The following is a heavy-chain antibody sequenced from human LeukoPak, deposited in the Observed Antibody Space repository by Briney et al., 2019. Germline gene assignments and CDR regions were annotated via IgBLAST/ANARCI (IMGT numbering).Heavy chain of an antibody. CDR1: GFTFSSNS. V-gene: IGHV3-48*04. J-gene: IGHJ6*02. CDR3: ARERIDSNTFMYGMDV. D-gene: IGHD2-15*01. Sequence: GGSLRLSCAASGFTFSSNSMNWVRQAPGKGLEWVSYISSTGGTIYYADSMKGRFTISRDNAKNSLYLQMNSLRAEDTAVYYCARERIDSNTFMYGMDVWGQGTTVTVSS. CDR2: ISSTGGTI.